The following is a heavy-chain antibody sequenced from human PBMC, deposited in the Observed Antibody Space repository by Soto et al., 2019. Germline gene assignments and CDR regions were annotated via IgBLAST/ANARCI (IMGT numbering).Heavy chain of an antibody. V-gene: IGHV4-39*01. J-gene: IGHJ4*02. CDR2: IYYSGST. D-gene: IGHD6-6*01. CDR3: TRYTTSTGDFDY. CDR1: GGSISSNSYY. Sequence: SETLSLTCTVSGGSISSNSYYWGRIRQPPGKGLEWIGIIYYSGSTYYNPSLKSRVTISVDTSKNQFSLKLSSVTAADTAVYYCTRYTTSTGDFDYWGQGTLVTVSS.